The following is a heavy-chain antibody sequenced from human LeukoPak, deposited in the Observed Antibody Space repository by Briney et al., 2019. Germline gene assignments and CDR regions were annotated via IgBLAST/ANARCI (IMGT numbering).Heavy chain of an antibody. V-gene: IGHV3-48*01. J-gene: IGHJ3*01. Sequence: GGSLRLSCAASGFTFNTYNMNWVRQAPGKGLEWVSSISSSSSTIYYADSVKGRFTISRDNAKKSLYMQMNSLRAEDTAVYYCVRVGGAFDLWGQGTRVSVSS. CDR3: VRVGGAFDL. D-gene: IGHD3-16*01. CDR2: ISSSSSTI. CDR1: GFTFNTYN.